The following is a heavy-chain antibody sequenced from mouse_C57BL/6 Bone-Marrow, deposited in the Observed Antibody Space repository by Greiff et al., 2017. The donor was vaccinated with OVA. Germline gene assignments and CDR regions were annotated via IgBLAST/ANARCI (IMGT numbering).Heavy chain of an antibody. CDR3: ASPYGSSDWYFDV. CDR1: GYTFTDYY. J-gene: IGHJ1*03. V-gene: IGHV1-26*01. CDR2: INPNHGGT. D-gene: IGHD1-1*01. Sequence: EVQLQQSGPELVKPGASVKISCKASGYTFTDYYMNWVKQSHGTSLEWIGDINPNHGGTSYNQKFKGKATLTVDKSSSTAYMELRSLTSEDSAVYYCASPYGSSDWYFDVWGTGTTVTVSS.